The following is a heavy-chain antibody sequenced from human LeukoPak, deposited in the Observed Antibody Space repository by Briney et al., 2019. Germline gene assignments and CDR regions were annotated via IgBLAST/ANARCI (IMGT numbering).Heavy chain of an antibody. Sequence: SETLSLTCTVSGGSISTTIHYWGWIRQPPGKELEWIATIYYSGTTYYNPSLKSRVTISVDTSKNQFSLKLSSVTAADTAVYYCARSQWAARMVYMDVWGKGTTVTVSS. D-gene: IGHD6-19*01. V-gene: IGHV4-39*07. CDR1: GGSISTTIHY. J-gene: IGHJ6*03. CDR3: ARSQWAARMVYMDV. CDR2: IYYSGTT.